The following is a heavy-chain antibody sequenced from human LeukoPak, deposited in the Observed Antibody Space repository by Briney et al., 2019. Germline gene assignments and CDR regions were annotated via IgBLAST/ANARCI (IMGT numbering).Heavy chain of an antibody. CDR2: ISYDGSNK. V-gene: IGHV3-30*18. Sequence: GGSLRLSCAASGFTFSSYGMHWVRQAPGKGLEWVAVISYDGSNKYYADSVKGRFTISRDNSKNTLYLQMNSLRAEDTAVYYCAKLYSGDGYGSRRPFDYWGQGTLVTASS. CDR3: AKLYSGDGYGSRRPFDY. J-gene: IGHJ4*02. D-gene: IGHD5-24*01. CDR1: GFTFSSYG.